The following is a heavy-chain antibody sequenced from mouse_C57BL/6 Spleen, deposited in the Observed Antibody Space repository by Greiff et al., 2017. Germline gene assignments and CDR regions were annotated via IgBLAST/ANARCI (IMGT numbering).Heavy chain of an antibody. J-gene: IGHJ2*01. V-gene: IGHV1-82*01. CDR1: GYAFSSSW. Sequence: QVQLQQPGPELVKPGASVKISCKASGYAFSSSWMNWVKQRPGKGLEWIGRIYPGDGDTNYNGKFKGKATLTADKSSSTAYMQLSSLTSEDSAVXFCARLDARRYYFDYWGQGTTLTVSS. CDR2: IYPGDGDT. CDR3: ARLDARRYYFDY.